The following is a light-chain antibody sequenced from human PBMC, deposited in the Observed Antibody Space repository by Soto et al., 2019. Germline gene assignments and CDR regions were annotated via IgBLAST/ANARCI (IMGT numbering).Light chain of an antibody. J-gene: IGKJ1*01. CDR3: QQGYRAPRT. CDR1: QSINTY. V-gene: IGKV1-39*01. Sequence: DIPMTQSPSSLSASVGDRVTITCRASQSINTYLTWYQQKPGKAPKRLIFAASSLQSGVPSRFSGSGSGTDFTLTIASLQPEDFATYYCQQGYRAPRTFGQGTQVEIK. CDR2: AAS.